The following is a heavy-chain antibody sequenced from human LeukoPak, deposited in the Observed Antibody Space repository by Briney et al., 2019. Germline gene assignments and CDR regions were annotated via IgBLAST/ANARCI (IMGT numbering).Heavy chain of an antibody. CDR2: IYHSGTT. CDR1: GFTFSSYS. V-gene: IGHV4-55*09. CDR3: ARVQYCSGGSCHSLRLFDQ. D-gene: IGHD2-15*01. J-gene: IGHJ4*02. Sequence: GSLRLSCAASGFTFSSYSMNWVRQAPGKGLEWIGHIYHSGTTYYNPSVKSRMTISVDTSKNQFSLNLRSVTAVDTAVYYCARVQYCSGGSCHSLRLFDQWGQGTLVTVSS.